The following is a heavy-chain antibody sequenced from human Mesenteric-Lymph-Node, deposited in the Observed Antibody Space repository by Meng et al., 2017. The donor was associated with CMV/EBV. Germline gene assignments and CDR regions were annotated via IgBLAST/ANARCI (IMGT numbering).Heavy chain of an antibody. CDR2: VYYSGTT. V-gene: IGHV4-59*01. CDR1: GGSITSYY. J-gene: IGHJ5*02. Sequence: ESLKISCTVSGGSITSYYWSWIRQPPGKGLEWIGYVYYSGTTNYNPSLRSRVTISADTSKNQFSLELRSVTAADTAVYYCARDRSGGYNWFDPWGPGTLVTVSS. CDR3: ARDRSGGYNWFDP. D-gene: IGHD3-10*01.